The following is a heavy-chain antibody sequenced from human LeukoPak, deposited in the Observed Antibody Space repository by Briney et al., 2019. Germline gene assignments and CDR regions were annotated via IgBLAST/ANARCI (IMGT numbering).Heavy chain of an antibody. CDR3: ARGLSYSYYYMDV. D-gene: IGHD6-19*01. CDR2: IYYTGST. Sequence: PSETLSLTCAVSGGSISSGSSYWSWIRQPPGKGLEWIGYIYYTGSTNYNPSLKSRVTISVDTSKNQFSLKLGSVTAADTAVYYCARGLSYSYYYMDVWGKGTTVTISS. V-gene: IGHV4-61*01. J-gene: IGHJ6*03. CDR1: GGSISSGSSY.